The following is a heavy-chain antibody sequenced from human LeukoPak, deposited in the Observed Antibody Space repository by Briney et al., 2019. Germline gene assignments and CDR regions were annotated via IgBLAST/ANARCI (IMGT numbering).Heavy chain of an antibody. V-gene: IGHV3-74*01. Sequence: GGSLRLSCAASGFTFSSYWMHWLRQAPGKGLVWVSRINSDGSSTSYADSVKGRFTISRDNAKNSLYLQMNSLRAEDTAVYYCARSGYSYGPFDYWGQGTLVTVSS. CDR2: INSDGSST. CDR1: GFTFSSYW. D-gene: IGHD5-18*01. J-gene: IGHJ4*02. CDR3: ARSGYSYGPFDY.